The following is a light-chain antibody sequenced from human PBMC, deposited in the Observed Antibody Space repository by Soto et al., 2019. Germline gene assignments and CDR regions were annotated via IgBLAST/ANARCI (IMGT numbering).Light chain of an antibody. CDR3: QSYDSTWV. CDR2: EHN. CDR1: RGSIASNY. J-gene: IGLJ2*01. Sequence: NFMLTQPHSVSESPGKTVTISCTRSRGSIASNYVQWYQQRPGSAPTTVIYEHNQRPSGVPDRFSGSIDSSSNSASLTISGLKTEDEADYYCQSYDSTWVFGGGTQLTVL. V-gene: IGLV6-57*04.